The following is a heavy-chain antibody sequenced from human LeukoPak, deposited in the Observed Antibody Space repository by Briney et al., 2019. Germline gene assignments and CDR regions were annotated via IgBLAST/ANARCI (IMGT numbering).Heavy chain of an antibody. D-gene: IGHD3-22*01. CDR3: AKDMTLRYYYDSSVLDY. J-gene: IGHJ4*02. Sequence: TGGSLRLSCAASGFTFSSYGMHWVRQAPGKGLEWVAVIWYDGSNKYYADSVKGRFTISRDNSKNTLYLQMNSLRAEDTAVYYCAKDMTLRYYYDSSVLDYWGQGTLVTVSS. V-gene: IGHV3-33*06. CDR1: GFTFSSYG. CDR2: IWYDGSNK.